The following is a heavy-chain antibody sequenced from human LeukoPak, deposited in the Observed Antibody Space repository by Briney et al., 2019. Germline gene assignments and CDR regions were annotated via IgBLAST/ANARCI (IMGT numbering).Heavy chain of an antibody. V-gene: IGHV3-49*03. CDR2: IRSKAYGGTT. CDR1: GFTFGDYA. J-gene: IGHJ5*02. Sequence: GRSLRLSCTASGFTFGDYAMSWFRQAPGKGLEWVGFIRSKAYGGTTEYAASVKGRFTISRDDSKSIAYLQMNSLKTEDTAVYYCTRDGSSSWDYNWFDPWGQGTPVTVSS. D-gene: IGHD6-13*01. CDR3: TRDGSSSWDYNWFDP.